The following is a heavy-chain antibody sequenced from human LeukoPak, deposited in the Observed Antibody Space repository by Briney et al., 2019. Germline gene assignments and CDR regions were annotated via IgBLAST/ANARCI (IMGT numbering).Heavy chain of an antibody. CDR3: ASGDNWNYGRRLNFDY. CDR1: GGTFSSYA. V-gene: IGHV1-69*05. D-gene: IGHD1-7*01. J-gene: IGHJ4*02. CDR2: IIPIFGTA. Sequence: SVKVSCKASGGTFSSYAISWVRQAPGQGLEWMGGIIPIFGTANYAQKFQARVTITTDESTSTAYMELSSLRSEDTAVYYCASGDNWNYGRRLNFDYWGQGTLVTVSS.